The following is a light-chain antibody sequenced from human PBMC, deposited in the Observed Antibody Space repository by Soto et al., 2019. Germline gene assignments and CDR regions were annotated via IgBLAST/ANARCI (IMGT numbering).Light chain of an antibody. V-gene: IGKV2-28*01. J-gene: IGKJ1*01. CDR1: QSLLHSNGYNY. CDR2: LTS. CDR3: RQARQPPPT. Sequence: EIVMTQSPLSLPVTPGEPASISCRSRQSLLHSNGYNYLNWYLQQPGQAPQLLIYLTSNRASGVHDRFSGSGSGTECTRNISRVEAEDVGVYYCRQARQPPPTFGQGTKVEIK.